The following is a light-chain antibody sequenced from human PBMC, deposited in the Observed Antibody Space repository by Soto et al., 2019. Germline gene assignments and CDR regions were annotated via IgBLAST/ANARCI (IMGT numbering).Light chain of an antibody. CDR1: SSNIGADFG. J-gene: IGLJ3*02. V-gene: IGLV1-40*01. CDR3: QSYDRSLSGWV. Sequence: QSVLTQPPSVSGAPGQTITISCTGSSSNIGADFGVHWYQQLPGAAPKLVIFVSTNRPSGVPDRFSGSKSGTSASLAITGLQAEDEADYYCQSYDRSLSGWVFGTGTKLTVL. CDR2: VST.